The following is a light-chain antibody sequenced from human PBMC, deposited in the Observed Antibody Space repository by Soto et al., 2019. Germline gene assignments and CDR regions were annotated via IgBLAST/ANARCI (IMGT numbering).Light chain of an antibody. Sequence: NFLLTQRHCVSESPGKTVTISCTRSSGSIASNYVQWYQQRPGSAPTTVIYEDNQRPSGVPDRFSGSIDSSSNSASLTISGLKTEDEADYYCQSYDSSNDVFGGGTQLTVL. CDR2: EDN. CDR3: QSYDSSNDV. J-gene: IGLJ7*01. CDR1: SGSIASNY. V-gene: IGLV6-57*04.